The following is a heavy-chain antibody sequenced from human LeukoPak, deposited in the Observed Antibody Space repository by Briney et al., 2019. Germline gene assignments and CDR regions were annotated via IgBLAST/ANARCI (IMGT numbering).Heavy chain of an antibody. Sequence: ASVKVSCKASGYTFTSYGISWVRQAPGQGLEWMGWISAYNGKTNYAQKLQGRVTMTTDTSTSTAYMELRSLRSDDTAVYYCARAFGVVVPAAISGWFDPWGQGTLVTVSS. CDR2: ISAYNGKT. J-gene: IGHJ5*02. CDR3: ARAFGVVVPAAISGWFDP. D-gene: IGHD2-2*01. V-gene: IGHV1-18*04. CDR1: GYTFTSYG.